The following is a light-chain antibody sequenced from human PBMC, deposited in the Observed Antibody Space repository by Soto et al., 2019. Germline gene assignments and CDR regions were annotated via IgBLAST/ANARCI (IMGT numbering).Light chain of an antibody. J-gene: IGKJ5*01. CDR3: QQYNNWPPLT. V-gene: IGKV3-15*01. CDR2: GAS. CDR1: QSVSSN. Sequence: EIVMTQSPATLSVSPGERATLSCRASQSVSSNLAWYQQKPGQAPRLLIYGASTRATGIPARFSGSGSGTEFTLTISSLQSEAFAVYYCQQYNNWPPLTFGQGTRLESK.